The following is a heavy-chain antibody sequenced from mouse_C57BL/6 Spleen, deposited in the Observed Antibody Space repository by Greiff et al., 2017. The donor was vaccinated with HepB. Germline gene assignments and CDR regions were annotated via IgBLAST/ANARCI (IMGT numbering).Heavy chain of an antibody. J-gene: IGHJ4*01. CDR1: GYAFSSSG. V-gene: IGHV1-82*01. D-gene: IGHD1-1*01. CDR3: ARGITTVYYAMDY. Sequence: VQLQQSGPELVKPGASVKISCKASGYAFSSSGMNWVKQRPGKGLEWIGRIYPGDGDTNYNGKFKGKATLTADKSSSTAYMQLSSLTSEDSAVYFCARGITTVYYAMDYWGQGTSVTVSS. CDR2: IYPGDGDT.